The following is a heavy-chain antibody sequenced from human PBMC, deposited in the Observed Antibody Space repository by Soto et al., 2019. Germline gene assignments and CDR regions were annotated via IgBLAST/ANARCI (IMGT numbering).Heavy chain of an antibody. CDR3: ARVFPSYCGGDCSYFDS. CDR2: IFYSGST. CDR1: GGSVNSYY. Sequence: PSETLSLTCTVSGGSVNSYYWSWIRQPPGKGLEWIGYIFYSGSTKSNPSLKSRVTMSVDMSKNQFSLRLTSVTGADTAVYYCARVFPSYCGGDCSYFDSWGQGTLVTVSS. D-gene: IGHD2-21*02. J-gene: IGHJ4*02. V-gene: IGHV4-59*02.